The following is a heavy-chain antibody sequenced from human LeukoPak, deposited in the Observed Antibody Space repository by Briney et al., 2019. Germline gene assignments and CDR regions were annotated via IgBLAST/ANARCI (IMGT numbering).Heavy chain of an antibody. V-gene: IGHV3-21*01. Sequence: GGSLRLSCAASGFTFSSYSMNWVRQAPGRGLEWVSSISSSSYIYYADSVKGRFTISRDNAKNSLYLQMNSLRAEDTAVSYCVRVDAFDLWGQGTMVTVSS. CDR3: VRVDAFDL. CDR1: GFTFSSYS. J-gene: IGHJ3*01. CDR2: ISSSSYI.